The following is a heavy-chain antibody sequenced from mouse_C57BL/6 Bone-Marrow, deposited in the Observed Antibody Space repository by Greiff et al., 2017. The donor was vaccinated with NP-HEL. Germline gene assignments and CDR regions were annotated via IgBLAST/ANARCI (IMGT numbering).Heavy chain of an antibody. D-gene: IGHD1-1*01. V-gene: IGHV1-82*01. J-gene: IGHJ2*01. Sequence: VKLQQSGPELVKPGASVKISCKASGYAFSSSWMNWVKQRPGKGLEWIGRIYPGDGDTNYNGKFKGKATLTADKSSSTAYMQLSSLTSEDSAVYFCARWKFITTVVYFDYWGQGTTLTVSS. CDR1: GYAFSSSW. CDR3: ARWKFITTVVYFDY. CDR2: IYPGDGDT.